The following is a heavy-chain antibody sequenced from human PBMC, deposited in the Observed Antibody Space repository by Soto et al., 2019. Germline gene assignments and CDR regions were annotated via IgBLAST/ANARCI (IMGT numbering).Heavy chain of an antibody. CDR3: ARDRMETHISSTSYHYYYYGMDV. J-gene: IGHJ6*02. Sequence: ASVKVSCKASGYTFAGYYMHWVRQAPGQGLEWMGWINPNSGGTNYAQKFQGWVTMTRDTSISTAYMELSRLRSDDTAVYYCARDRMETHISSTSYHYYYYGMDVWGQGTTVTVSS. CDR2: INPNSGGT. CDR1: GYTFAGYY. V-gene: IGHV1-2*04. D-gene: IGHD2-2*01.